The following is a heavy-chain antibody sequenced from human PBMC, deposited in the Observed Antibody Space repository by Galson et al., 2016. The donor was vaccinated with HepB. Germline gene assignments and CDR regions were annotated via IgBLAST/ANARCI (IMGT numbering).Heavy chain of an antibody. CDR1: GGTFSNYA. J-gene: IGHJ6*02. D-gene: IGHD2-2*01. CDR3: ARVFVVLPAARSANVHFYNGMDV. Sequence: SVKVSCKASGGTFSNYAINWVRQAPGQGLEWMGGIIVSFGTVKYAQRFQGRVTITADESTSTANMELSSLTSEDTAVYSCARVFVVLPAARSANVHFYNGMDVWGQGTTLTVSS. V-gene: IGHV1-69*13. CDR2: IIVSFGTV.